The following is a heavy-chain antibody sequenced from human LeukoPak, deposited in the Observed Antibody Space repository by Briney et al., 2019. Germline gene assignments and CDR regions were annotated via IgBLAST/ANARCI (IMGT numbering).Heavy chain of an antibody. CDR3: ARGVLRGDIWQI. CDR1: GYTLTSYE. J-gene: IGHJ3*02. Sequence: ASVKVSCKASGYTLTSYEINWVRQATGQGLEWMGWMNPNSGNTDYAQKFQGRVTMTRDTSLNTAYLELSSLRSEDTAVYYCARGVLRGDIWQIRGQGTMVTVSS. CDR2: MNPNSGNT. V-gene: IGHV1-8*01. D-gene: IGHD3-3*01.